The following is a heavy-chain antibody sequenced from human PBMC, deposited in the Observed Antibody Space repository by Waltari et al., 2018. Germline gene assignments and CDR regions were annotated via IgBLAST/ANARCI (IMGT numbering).Heavy chain of an antibody. CDR1: EFSFNTLW. Sequence: EVQLVESGGDLVQPGGSLRLSGSASEFSFNTLWMAWCRQAPGKRLEWVATIKPDGSDKFYVDSVKGRFAISRDNARNLLYLQMNSLRAEDTAIFYCAKMGAGRAPDYWGQGTLVTVSS. V-gene: IGHV3-7*03. J-gene: IGHJ4*02. CDR2: IKPDGSDK. D-gene: IGHD3-16*01. CDR3: AKMGAGRAPDY.